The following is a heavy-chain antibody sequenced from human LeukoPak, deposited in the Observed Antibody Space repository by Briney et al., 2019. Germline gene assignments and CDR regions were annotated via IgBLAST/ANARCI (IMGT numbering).Heavy chain of an antibody. J-gene: IGHJ4*02. CDR1: GGSISSGDYY. V-gene: IGHV4-30-4*08. CDR2: IYYSGST. Sequence: SQTLSLTCTVFGGSISSGDYYWSWIRQPPGKGLAWIGNIYYSGSTYYNPPLKSRVTISVDTSKNQFSLQLSSVTAADTAVYYCARVLFSRTFDYWGQGTLVSVSS. D-gene: IGHD6-6*01. CDR3: ARVLFSRTFDY.